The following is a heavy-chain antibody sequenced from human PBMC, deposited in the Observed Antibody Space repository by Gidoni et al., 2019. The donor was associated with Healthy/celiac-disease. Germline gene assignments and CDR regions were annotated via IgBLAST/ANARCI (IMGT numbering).Heavy chain of an antibody. D-gene: IGHD6-13*01. CDR2: IIPIFGTA. Sequence: QVQLVQSGAEVKKPGSSVQVSCKASGGTFSSYAISWGRQAPGQGLEWMGGIIPIFGTANYAQKFQGRVTITADKSTSTAYMELSSLRSEDTAVYYCARTRQSVYSSSWSRYYYGMDVWGQGTTVTVSS. V-gene: IGHV1-69*06. CDR3: ARTRQSVYSSSWSRYYYGMDV. CDR1: GGTFSSYA. J-gene: IGHJ6*02.